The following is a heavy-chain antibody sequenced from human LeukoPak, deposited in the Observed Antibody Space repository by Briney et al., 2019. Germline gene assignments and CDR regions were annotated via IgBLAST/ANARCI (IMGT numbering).Heavy chain of an antibody. V-gene: IGHV4-4*07. J-gene: IGHJ3*02. CDR2: LYTSGST. CDR3: ARARRGSDAFDI. D-gene: IGHD3-16*01. CDR1: GGSISGYY. Sequence: PSETLSLTCTVSGGSISGYYWTCIRQPAGKGLEWVGRLYTSGSTNYNPSLKSRVTMSVDTSKNQFSLKLTSVTAADTAVYYCARARRGSDAFDIWGQGTMVTVSS.